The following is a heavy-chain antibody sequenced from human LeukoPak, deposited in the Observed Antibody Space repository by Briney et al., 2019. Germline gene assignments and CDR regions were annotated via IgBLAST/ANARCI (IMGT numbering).Heavy chain of an antibody. CDR3: ARDYYDSSGPFDY. CDR2: INAGNGNT. Sequence: GASVMVSCKASGYTFTSYAMHWVRQAPGQRLEWMGWINAGNGNTKYSQKFQGRVTIARDTSASTAYMELSSLRSEDTAVYYCARDYYDSSGPFDYWGQGTPVTVSS. CDR1: GYTFTSYA. D-gene: IGHD3-22*01. V-gene: IGHV1-3*01. J-gene: IGHJ4*02.